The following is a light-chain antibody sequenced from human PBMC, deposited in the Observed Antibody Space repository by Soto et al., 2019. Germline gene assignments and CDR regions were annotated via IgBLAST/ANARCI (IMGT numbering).Light chain of an antibody. CDR3: SSYTSSSTRV. CDR2: EVN. Sequence: QSALTQPASVSGSPGQSITISCTGTSSDVGGYNYASWYQQHPGKAPKLMIYEVNNRPSGVSNRFSGSKSGNTASLTISGLQAEDEADYYCSSYTSSSTRVFGGGTKLTVL. J-gene: IGLJ2*01. V-gene: IGLV2-14*01. CDR1: SSDVGGYNY.